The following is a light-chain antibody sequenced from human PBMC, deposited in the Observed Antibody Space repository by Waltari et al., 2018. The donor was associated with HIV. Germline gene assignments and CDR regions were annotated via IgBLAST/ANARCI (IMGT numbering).Light chain of an antibody. V-gene: IGLV2-14*03. CDR3: SSYTSTTTLEV. CDR1: SSDVGGYSY. CDR2: DVS. J-gene: IGLJ2*01. Sequence: QSALTQPASVSGSPGQSLTISCIGTSSDVGGYSYVSWYQHHPGKAPKLMIFDVSNRPSGVSDRFSGSKSGNTASLTISGLQVEDEADYYCSSYTSTTTLEVFGGGTKLTVL.